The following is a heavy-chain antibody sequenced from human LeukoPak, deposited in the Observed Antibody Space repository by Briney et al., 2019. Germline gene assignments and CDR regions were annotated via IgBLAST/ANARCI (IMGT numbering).Heavy chain of an antibody. J-gene: IGHJ4*02. V-gene: IGHV3-30*04. CDR1: GFTFSSYA. Sequence: PGRSLRLSCAASGFTFSSYAMHWVRQAPGKGLEWVAVISYDGSNKYYADSVKGRFTISRDNSKNTLYLQMNSLRAEDTAVYYCAREETYYDILTGYYNVISNYFDYWGQGTLVTVSS. CDR3: AREETYYDILTGYYNVISNYFDY. D-gene: IGHD3-9*01. CDR2: ISYDGSNK.